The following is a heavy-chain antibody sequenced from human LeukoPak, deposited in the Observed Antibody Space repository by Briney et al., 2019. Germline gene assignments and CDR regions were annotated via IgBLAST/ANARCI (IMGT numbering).Heavy chain of an antibody. V-gene: IGHV3-30*03. J-gene: IGHJ4*02. CDR3: ATDRGGGWYGGLDY. CDR1: GLTLSSFG. D-gene: IGHD6-19*01. CDR2: ISFDGADK. Sequence: PGGSLRLSCAASGLTLSSFGMHWVRQAPGKGLEWVSLISFDGADKYYTDSVKGRFTISRDNSKSTLYLQMNSLTTEDTAVYYCATDRGGGWYGGLDYWGQGTLVTVSS.